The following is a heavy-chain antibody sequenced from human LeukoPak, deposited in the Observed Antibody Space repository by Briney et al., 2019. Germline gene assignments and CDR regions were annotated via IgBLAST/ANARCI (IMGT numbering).Heavy chain of an antibody. CDR2: ISTGTSHT. V-gene: IGHV3-21*01. D-gene: IGHD4-17*01. Sequence: GGSLSLSCAASGFTFSSYAMNWVRQAPGRGLEWLSSISTGTSHTYYVDSVKGRFTISRDNAKNSLYLQMNSLRAEDTAVYYCAREGTVTTGYGMDVWGQGTTVTVSS. CDR1: GFTFSSYA. CDR3: AREGTVTTGYGMDV. J-gene: IGHJ6*02.